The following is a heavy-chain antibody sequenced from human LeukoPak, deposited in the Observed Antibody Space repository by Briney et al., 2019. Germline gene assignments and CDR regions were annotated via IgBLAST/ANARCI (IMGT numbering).Heavy chain of an antibody. D-gene: IGHD6-19*01. J-gene: IGHJ4*02. Sequence: SETLSLTCTVSGGSISSSSYYRGWIRQPPGKRLEWIGSIYYNGGAFYNPSLKSGVTMSVDTSKNQFSLKLSSVTAADTAVYYCARLAVVFDYWGQGALVTVSS. CDR1: GGSISSSSYY. CDR2: IYYNGGA. CDR3: ARLAVVFDY. V-gene: IGHV4-39*01.